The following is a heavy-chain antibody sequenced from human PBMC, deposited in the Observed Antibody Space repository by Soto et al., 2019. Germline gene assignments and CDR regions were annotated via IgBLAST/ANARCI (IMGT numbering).Heavy chain of an antibody. CDR2: SGTAGDT. Sequence: EEQLVESGGGLVQPGGSLRLSCAASGFTISRDGMHWVRQATGKGLEWVSSSGTAGDTYYPGSVKGRFTISRDTAKNSLYLQMNDLRAGDTAVYYCASERRGYYPSGGYSRYYYYGLDVWGPGTTVTVSS. V-gene: IGHV3-13*01. CDR3: ASERRGYYPSGGYSRYYYYGLDV. D-gene: IGHD3-10*01. J-gene: IGHJ6*02. CDR1: GFTISRDG.